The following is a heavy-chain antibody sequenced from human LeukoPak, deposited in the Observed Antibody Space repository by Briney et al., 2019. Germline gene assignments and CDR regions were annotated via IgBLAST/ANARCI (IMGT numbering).Heavy chain of an antibody. CDR1: GFTVSSNY. Sequence: GGSLRLSCAASGFTVSSNYMSWVRQAPGKGLEWVSVIYSGGSTYYADSVKGRFTISRDNSKNTLYLQMNSLRAEDTAVYYCVRDNPRQQGFAYWGQGTLVTVSS. CDR3: VRDNPRQQGFAY. CDR2: IYSGGST. J-gene: IGHJ4*02. D-gene: IGHD6-13*01. V-gene: IGHV3-53*01.